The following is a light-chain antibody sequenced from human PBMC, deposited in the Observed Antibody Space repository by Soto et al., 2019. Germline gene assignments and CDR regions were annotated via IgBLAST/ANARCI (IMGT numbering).Light chain of an antibody. J-gene: IGLJ2*01. CDR3: AAWDDSLNGVV. CDR1: SSNIGTYS. Sequence: QAVVTQPPSASGTPGQRVTISCSGSSSNIGTYSVNWYQQLPGAAPKLLIYTNNQRPSGVPDRFSGSKYGTSASLAISGLQSGDEANYYCAAWDDSLNGVVFGGGTKVTVL. CDR2: TNN. V-gene: IGLV1-44*01.